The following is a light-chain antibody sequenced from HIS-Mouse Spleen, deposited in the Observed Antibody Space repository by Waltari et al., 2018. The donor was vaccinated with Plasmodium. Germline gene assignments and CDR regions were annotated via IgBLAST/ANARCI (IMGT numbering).Light chain of an antibody. CDR3: MIWPSNASGV. V-gene: IGLV5-37*01. CDR1: SALNVGTYN. Sequence: QPVLTQPPSSSASPGESARLTCTLPSALNVGTYNIYWYQPKPGSPPRYLLYYYSDSDKGQGSGVPSRFSGSKDASANTGILLISGLQSEDEADYYCMIWPSNASGVFGGGTKLTVL. J-gene: IGLJ3*02. CDR2: YYSDSDK.